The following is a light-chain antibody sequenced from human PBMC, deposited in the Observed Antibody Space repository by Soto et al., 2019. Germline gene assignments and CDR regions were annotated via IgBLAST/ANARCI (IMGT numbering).Light chain of an antibody. CDR3: QQYDNLPPWT. Sequence: EIVMTQSPATLSVSPGERATLSCKASQSVGTYLAWYQQKPGQAPRLLIYGAYNRAAGVPARFSGGGSGTEFTLTISSLQSEDFAIYHCQQYDNLPPWTFGQGTKVDIK. J-gene: IGKJ1*01. CDR2: GAY. CDR1: QSVGTY. V-gene: IGKV3-15*01.